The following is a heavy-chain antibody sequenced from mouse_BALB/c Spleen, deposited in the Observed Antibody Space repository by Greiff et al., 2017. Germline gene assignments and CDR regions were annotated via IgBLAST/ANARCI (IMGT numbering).Heavy chain of an antibody. CDR3: ARDGSFDY. V-gene: IGHV1-82*01. CDR2: IYPGDGDT. D-gene: IGHD1-1*01. CDR1: GYAFSSSW. Sequence: VQLQQSGPELVKPGASVKISCKASGYAFSSSWMNWVKQRPGQGLEWIGRIYPGDGDTNYNGKFKGKATLTADKSSSTAYMQLSSLTSVDSAVYFCARDGSFDYWGQGTTLTVSS. J-gene: IGHJ2*01.